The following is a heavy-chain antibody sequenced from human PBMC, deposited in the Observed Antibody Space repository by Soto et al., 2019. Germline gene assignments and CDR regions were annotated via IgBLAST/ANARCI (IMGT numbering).Heavy chain of an antibody. CDR2: IYRTGST. Sequence: SETLSLTCAVSGGSFTSNNWWTWVRQPPGQGLEWIGEIYRTGSTNYNPSLKSRVTISLDKSENQFSLKVTSLTAADTAVYYCASRDPGTSVDYWGRGTLVTVSS. CDR1: GGSFTSNNW. V-gene: IGHV4-4*02. CDR3: ASRDPGTSVDY. D-gene: IGHD1-7*01. J-gene: IGHJ4*02.